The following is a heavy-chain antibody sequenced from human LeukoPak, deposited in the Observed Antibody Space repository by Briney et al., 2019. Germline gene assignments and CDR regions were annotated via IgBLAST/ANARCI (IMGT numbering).Heavy chain of an antibody. CDR1: GFTFSSYT. V-gene: IGHV3-23*01. D-gene: IGHD6-13*01. Sequence: GGSLRLSCAASGFTFSSYTMSWVRQAPGKGLEWVSAISGSGGSTCYADSVKGRFTISRDNSKNTLYLQMNSLRAEDTAVYYCAKGRGWQQLVDYFDYWGQGTLVTVSS. CDR2: ISGSGGST. CDR3: AKGRGWQQLVDYFDY. J-gene: IGHJ4*02.